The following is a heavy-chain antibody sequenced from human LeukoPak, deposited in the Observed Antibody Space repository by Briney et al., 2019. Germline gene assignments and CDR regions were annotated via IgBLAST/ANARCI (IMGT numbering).Heavy chain of an antibody. CDR1: GGSITIYY. CDR3: ARDLRGNSCYDY. V-gene: IGHV4-4*08. Sequence: SETLSLTCTVSGGSITIYYWSWIRQPPGKGLEWIGFISKSGTTNYNPSLKSRVTISLDTSKIQFSLNLNSVTAADTAVYYCARDLRGNSCYDYWGQGTLVTVSS. D-gene: IGHD2-2*01. J-gene: IGHJ4*02. CDR2: ISKSGTT.